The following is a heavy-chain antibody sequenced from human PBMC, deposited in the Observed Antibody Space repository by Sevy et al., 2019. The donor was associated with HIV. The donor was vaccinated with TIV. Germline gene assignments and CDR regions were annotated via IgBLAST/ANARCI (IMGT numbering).Heavy chain of an antibody. D-gene: IGHD1-26*01. V-gene: IGHV3-49*04. J-gene: IGHJ4*02. CDR1: GFTFTDYA. Sequence: GGSLRLSCTASGFTFTDYAMNWVRQSPGKGLEWVAFFKRKADGGTLDHAASVKGSFTISRDDSKNIAYLQMNDLKTEDTGVYYCTRRKGAQSVFDYWGQGALVTVS. CDR3: TRRKGAQSVFDY. CDR2: FKRKADGGTL.